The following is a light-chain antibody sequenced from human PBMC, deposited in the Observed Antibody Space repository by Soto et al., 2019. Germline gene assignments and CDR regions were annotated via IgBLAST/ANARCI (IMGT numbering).Light chain of an antibody. J-gene: IGKJ4*01. Sequence: EIVMTQSPATLSVSPGETATLSCRASQSVAGNLAWYHQKSVQPPRLLIYGVSTRATGVPARFSGSGSETDFSMTISSLKIEAVALYYCQKSNNWPQLTFGRGNTVEIK. CDR1: QSVAGN. CDR3: QKSNNWPQLT. CDR2: GVS. V-gene: IGKV3-15*01.